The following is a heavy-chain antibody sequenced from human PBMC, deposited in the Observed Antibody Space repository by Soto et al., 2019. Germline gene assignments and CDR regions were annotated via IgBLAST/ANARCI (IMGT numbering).Heavy chain of an antibody. V-gene: IGHV3-23*01. Sequence: PGGSLRLSCAASGFTFSTYVMTWVRQAPGKGLEWVSSVDGSGRSTYYADSVKGRFTISRDNSKNTLYLQMNSLRAEDTAVYFCAKRPASLICFDYWGQGALVTVSS. D-gene: IGHD3-10*01. CDR2: VDGSGRST. J-gene: IGHJ4*02. CDR3: AKRPASLICFDY. CDR1: GFTFSTYV.